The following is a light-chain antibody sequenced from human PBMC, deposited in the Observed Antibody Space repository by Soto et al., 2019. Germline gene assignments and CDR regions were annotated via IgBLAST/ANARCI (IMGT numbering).Light chain of an antibody. CDR2: GAS. Sequence: DIPMTQSPSSLSASVEDRVTITCRASQSISTYLNWFQQKPGKAPKLLIYGASRLQSGVPSRFSGSGSGTDFALTISSLLPEDFATYYCQQSYSTPYTFGQGTKLEI. CDR1: QSISTY. V-gene: IGKV1-39*01. CDR3: QQSYSTPYT. J-gene: IGKJ2*01.